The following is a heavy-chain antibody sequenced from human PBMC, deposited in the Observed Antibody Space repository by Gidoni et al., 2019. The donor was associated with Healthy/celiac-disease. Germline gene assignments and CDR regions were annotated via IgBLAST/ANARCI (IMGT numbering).Heavy chain of an antibody. CDR2: IYSVGST. Sequence: EVQLVESGGGVVQPGGSLRLSCAASGFTVSSNYMSWVRQAPGKGLEGVSVIYSVGSTYYADSVKSSFTISSTNSKNPLYLKMNSLGTEDTAVYYFARVSSSWSYYFDYWGQGTLVTVSS. CDR3: ARVSSSWSYYFDY. J-gene: IGHJ4*02. D-gene: IGHD6-13*01. CDR1: GFTVSSNY. V-gene: IGHV3-53*04.